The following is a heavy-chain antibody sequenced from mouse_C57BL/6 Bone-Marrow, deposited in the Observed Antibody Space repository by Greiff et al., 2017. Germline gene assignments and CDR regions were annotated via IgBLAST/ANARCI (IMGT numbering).Heavy chain of an antibody. J-gene: IGHJ4*01. CDR3: ASEGWRGAMDY. Sequence: QVQLQQPGAELVKPGASVKLSCKASGYTFTSYWMQWVKQRPGQGLEWIGELDPSDSYTNYNQKFKGKATLTVDTSDCTAYMKLSSLTSEDSAVYYCASEGWRGAMDYWGQGTSVTVSS. CDR2: LDPSDSYT. CDR1: GYTFTSYW. D-gene: IGHD1-1*02. V-gene: IGHV1-50*01.